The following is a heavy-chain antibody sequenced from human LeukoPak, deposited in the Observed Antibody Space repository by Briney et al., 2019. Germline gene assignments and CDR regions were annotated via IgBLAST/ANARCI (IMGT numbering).Heavy chain of an antibody. V-gene: IGHV4-38-2*01. CDR1: GYSISSSYY. CDR3: ARHSADCGGDCWAFDY. J-gene: IGHJ4*02. Sequence: SETLSLTCAVSGYSISSSYYWGWIRQPPGKGLEWIGSIYHSGSTYYNPSLKSRVAISVDTSKNQFSLKVNSVTAADTAVYSCARHSADCGGDCWAFDYWGQGTLVTVSS. CDR2: IYHSGST. D-gene: IGHD2-21*01.